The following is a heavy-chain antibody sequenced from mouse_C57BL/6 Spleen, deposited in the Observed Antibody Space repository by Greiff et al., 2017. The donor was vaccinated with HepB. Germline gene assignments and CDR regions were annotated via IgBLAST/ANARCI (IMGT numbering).Heavy chain of an antibody. CDR2: IHPNSGST. D-gene: IGHD4-1*02. Sequence: VQLQQPGAELVKPGASVKLSCKASGYTFTSYWMHWVKQRPGQGLEWIGMIHPNSGSTNYNEKFKSKATLTVDKSSSTAYMQLSSLTSEDSAVYYCAREKITNWDVGYYAMDYWGQGTSVTVSS. V-gene: IGHV1-64*01. CDR1: GYTFTSYW. J-gene: IGHJ4*01. CDR3: AREKITNWDVGYYAMDY.